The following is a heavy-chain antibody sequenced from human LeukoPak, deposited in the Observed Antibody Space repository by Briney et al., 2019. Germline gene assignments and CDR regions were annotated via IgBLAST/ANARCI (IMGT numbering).Heavy chain of an antibody. CDR2: ISPYNGNT. J-gene: IGHJ4*02. CDR1: GYTFTNYG. D-gene: IGHD2-8*01. CDR3: TRTVLACWKGVCYNY. V-gene: IGHV1-18*01. Sequence: ASVKVSCKASGYTFTNYGISWVRQAPGQGLEWLAWISPYNGNTYSAQTFQGRVTVTADTSTSTAFMELRSLKSDDTAVYYCTRTVLACWKGVCYNYWGQGTLVTVSS.